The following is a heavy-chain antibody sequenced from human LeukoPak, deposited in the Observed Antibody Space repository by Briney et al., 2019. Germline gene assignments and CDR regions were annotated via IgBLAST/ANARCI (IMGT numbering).Heavy chain of an antibody. CDR1: GYSFTGYW. CDR2: IYPGDSDT. Sequence: GESLKISCKGSGYSFTGYWIGWVRQMPGKGLEWMGIIYPGDSDTRYSPSFQGQVTISADKSISTAYLQWSSLKASDTAMYYCARHFRTEASSQTAYYYDSSGSSDAFDIWGQGTMVAVSS. J-gene: IGHJ3*02. CDR3: ARHFRTEASSQTAYYYDSSGSSDAFDI. V-gene: IGHV5-51*01. D-gene: IGHD3-22*01.